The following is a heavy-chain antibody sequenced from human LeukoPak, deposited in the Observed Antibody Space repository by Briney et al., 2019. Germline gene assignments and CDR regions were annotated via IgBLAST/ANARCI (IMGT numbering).Heavy chain of an antibody. Sequence: GGSLRLSCAASGFTFSSYGMHWVRQAPGKGLEWVAVIWYDGSNKYYADSVKGRFTISRDNAKNSLYLQMNSLRDEDTAVYYCTRGVKEMQNYWGQGTLVTVPS. V-gene: IGHV3-33*01. CDR3: TRGVKEMQNY. J-gene: IGHJ4*02. D-gene: IGHD3-22*01. CDR2: IWYDGSNK. CDR1: GFTFSSYG.